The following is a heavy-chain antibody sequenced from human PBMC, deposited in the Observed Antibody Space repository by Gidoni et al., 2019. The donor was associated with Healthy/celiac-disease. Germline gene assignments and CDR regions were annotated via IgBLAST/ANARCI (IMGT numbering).Heavy chain of an antibody. V-gene: IGHV3-11*05. Sequence: QVQLVESGGGLVKPGGSLRLSCAASGFTFSDYYMSWIRQAPGKGLEWVSYISSSSSYTNYADSVKGRFTISRDNAKNSLYLQMNSLRAEDTAVYYCARDNNSGGLDAFDIWGQGTMVTVSS. CDR1: GFTFSDYY. CDR3: ARDNNSGGLDAFDI. D-gene: IGHD2-21*01. CDR2: ISSSSSYT. J-gene: IGHJ3*02.